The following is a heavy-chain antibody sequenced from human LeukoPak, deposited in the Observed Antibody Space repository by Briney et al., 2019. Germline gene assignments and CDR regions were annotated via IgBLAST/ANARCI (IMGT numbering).Heavy chain of an antibody. D-gene: IGHD2-8*01. CDR2: VSPDGYD. V-gene: IGHV4-34*01. J-gene: IGHJ5*02. Sequence: SETLSLTCAVSGVSLTDYYWSWIRQSPGKGLEXXXEVSPDGYDKYNPSLKSRVSISVDRSENQLSLRLSSVTAADTAIYYCARIRCVSGPEICYNHWAQGSLVTVSS. CDR3: ARIRCVSGPEICYNH. CDR1: GVSLTDYY.